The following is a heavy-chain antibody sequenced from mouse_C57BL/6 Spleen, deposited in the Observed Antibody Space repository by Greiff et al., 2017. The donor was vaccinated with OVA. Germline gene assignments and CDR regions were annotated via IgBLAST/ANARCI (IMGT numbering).Heavy chain of an antibody. D-gene: IGHD4-1*01. CDR1: GYTFTSYW. Sequence: QVQLQQPGAELVKPGASVKMSCKASGYTFTSYWITWVKQRPGQGLEWIGVIYPGSGSTNYNEKFKSKATLTVDKSSSTAYMQLSSLTSEDSAVDYCAGWWDDWDAMDYWGQGTSVTVSS. V-gene: IGHV1-55*01. CDR2: IYPGSGST. J-gene: IGHJ4*01. CDR3: AGWWDDWDAMDY.